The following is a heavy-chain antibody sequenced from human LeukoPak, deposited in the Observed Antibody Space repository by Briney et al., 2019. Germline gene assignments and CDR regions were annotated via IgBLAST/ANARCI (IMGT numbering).Heavy chain of an antibody. J-gene: IGHJ6*04. V-gene: IGHV1-18*01. D-gene: IGHD1-26*01. CDR3: ARNQYSGSYSPRDGMDV. Sequence: ASVKVSCKASGDTFTSYGISWVRQAPGQGLEWMGWISAYNGNTNYAQKLQGRVTMTTDTSTSTAYMERRSLRSDDTAVYYCARNQYSGSYSPRDGMDVWGKGTTVTVSS. CDR1: GDTFTSYG. CDR2: ISAYNGNT.